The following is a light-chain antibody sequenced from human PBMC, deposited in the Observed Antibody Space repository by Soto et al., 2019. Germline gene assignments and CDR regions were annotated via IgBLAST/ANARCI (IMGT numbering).Light chain of an antibody. CDR3: GTWDSSLSAGV. J-gene: IGLJ1*01. CDR1: SSNIGNNY. Sequence: QSVLTQPPSVSAAPGQTVTISCSGSSSNIGNNYVSWYQQLPGTAPKLLIYENNKRPSAIPDRFSGSKSGTSATLGITGLQTGDEADYYCGTWDSSLSAGVFGTGTKLTVL. V-gene: IGLV1-51*02. CDR2: ENN.